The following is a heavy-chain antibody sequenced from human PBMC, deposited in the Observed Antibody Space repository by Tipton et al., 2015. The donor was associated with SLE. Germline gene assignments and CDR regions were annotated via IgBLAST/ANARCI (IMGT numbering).Heavy chain of an antibody. V-gene: IGHV3-48*03. Sequence: SLRLSCAASGFTFSSYEMNWVRQAPGKGLEWVSYISSGGSAIYHADSVKGRLSISRDNAKNSLFLQLHSLTAEDAAVYYCATGPRDCGWSCDPNLDFWGQGTLVTVSS. CDR2: ISSGGSAI. D-gene: IGHD6-19*01. CDR3: ATGPRDCGWSCDPNLDF. J-gene: IGHJ4*02. CDR1: GFTFSSYE.